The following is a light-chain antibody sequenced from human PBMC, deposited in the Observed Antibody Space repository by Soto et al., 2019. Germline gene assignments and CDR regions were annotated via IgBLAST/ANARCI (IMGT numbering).Light chain of an antibody. CDR2: RAS. Sequence: DIVLTQSPGTLSLSPGEGATLSCRSSQSVSSNYLAWYQQKPGQAPRLLIYRASYRATGIPDRFSGSGSGTDFTLPISRLEPEDFAMYYCQQYGSSPLFTFGPGTKVDVK. J-gene: IGKJ3*01. CDR3: QQYGSSPLFT. V-gene: IGKV3-20*01. CDR1: QSVSSNY.